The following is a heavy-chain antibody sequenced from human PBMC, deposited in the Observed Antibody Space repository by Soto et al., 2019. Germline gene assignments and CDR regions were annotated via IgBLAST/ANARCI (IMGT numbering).Heavy chain of an antibody. CDR3: TRSAYMDV. Sequence: PWGPLRLCCEVSGYTLSTSSIHWVRQAQGQALRCVSYISSGRRTISYADSVKGRFTISRDNAKNSLYLQMDSLRAEDTAVYYATRSAYMDVWGTGT. CDR2: ISSGRRTI. D-gene: IGHD2-2*01. V-gene: IGHV3-48*01. J-gene: IGHJ6*03. CDR1: GYTLSTSS.